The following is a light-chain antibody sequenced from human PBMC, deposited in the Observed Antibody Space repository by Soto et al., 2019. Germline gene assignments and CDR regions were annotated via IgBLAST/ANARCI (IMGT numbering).Light chain of an antibody. CDR1: QSVRSNY. CDR3: QPYRDLPQT. V-gene: IGKV3-20*01. J-gene: IGKJ1*01. CDR2: NSS. Sequence: EIVLTQSPGTPSLSPGERATLSCRASQSVRSNYLAWYQQKPGQAPRLLIYNSSTRATGIPDRFSGSGSGTDFTLTISRLEPADFAIYYCQPYRDLPQTFGQGTEVHI.